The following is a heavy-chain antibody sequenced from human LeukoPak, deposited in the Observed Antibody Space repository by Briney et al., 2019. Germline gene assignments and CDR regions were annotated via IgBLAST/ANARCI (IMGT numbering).Heavy chain of an antibody. D-gene: IGHD2-2*01. CDR1: GFTFSSYA. V-gene: IGHV3-30-3*01. Sequence: GGSLRLSCAASGFTFSSYAMHWVRQAPGKGLEWVAVISYDGSNKYYADSVKGRFTISRDNSKNTLYLQMNSLRAEDTAVYYCARVNQLLFHFDYWGQGTLVTVSS. J-gene: IGHJ4*02. CDR3: ARVNQLLFHFDY. CDR2: ISYDGSNK.